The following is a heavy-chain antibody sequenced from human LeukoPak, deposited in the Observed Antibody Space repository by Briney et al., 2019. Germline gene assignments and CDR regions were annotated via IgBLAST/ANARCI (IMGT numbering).Heavy chain of an antibody. Sequence: ASVKVSCKASGYTFTGYYMHWVRQAPGQGLEWMGWINPNSGGTNYAQKFKGRVTMTRDTSISTAYMELSRLRSDDTAVYYCARVSRRYYDSSGYYLGYWGQGTLVTVSS. CDR2: INPNSGGT. CDR1: GYTFTGYY. J-gene: IGHJ4*02. D-gene: IGHD3-22*01. CDR3: ARVSRRYYDSSGYYLGY. V-gene: IGHV1-2*02.